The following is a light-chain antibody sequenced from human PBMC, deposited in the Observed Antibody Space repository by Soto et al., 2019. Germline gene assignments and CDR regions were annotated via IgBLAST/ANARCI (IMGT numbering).Light chain of an antibody. CDR1: QSISNY. CDR2: AAS. V-gene: IGKV1-39*01. CDR3: QQSYGTPLT. Sequence: DMEMTQSPSSLSASVGDRVTITCRASQSISNYLNWYQHKPGKVPKLLIYAASSLQSGVPTRFSGSGSLTDFTLTINSLQPEDFATYYCQQSYGTPLTFGGGTKIEIK. J-gene: IGKJ4*01.